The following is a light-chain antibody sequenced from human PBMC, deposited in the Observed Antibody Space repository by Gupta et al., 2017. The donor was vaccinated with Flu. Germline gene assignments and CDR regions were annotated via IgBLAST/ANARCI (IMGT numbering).Light chain of an antibody. V-gene: IGLV7-46*01. CDR2: HVK. CDR1: TGAVTSGHY. CDR3: LLYHGALGGV. Sequence: QSVLTQEPSLTVSPGGTVTLTSGSSTGAVTSGHYRYWFQQKPGQDPRTLFYHVKNRQSWTPARVSGSLLGGTAVLTLSGAQPEDEDDYYCLLYHGALGGVFGGGTKLTVL. J-gene: IGLJ3*02.